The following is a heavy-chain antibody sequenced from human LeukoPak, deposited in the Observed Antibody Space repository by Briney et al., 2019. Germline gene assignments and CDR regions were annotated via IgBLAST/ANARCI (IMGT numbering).Heavy chain of an antibody. CDR3: AGGTWDDY. V-gene: IGHV3-7*04. CDR2: MKQDGSET. D-gene: IGHD1-26*01. Sequence: RSGGSLRLSCVASGFTFRTYWMNWVRQAPGKGLEWVASMKQDGSETYYMDSVEGRFTISRDNAKNSLYLQMNSLRDEDTAVYYCAGGTWDDYWGQGTLVTVSS. J-gene: IGHJ4*02. CDR1: GFTFRTYW.